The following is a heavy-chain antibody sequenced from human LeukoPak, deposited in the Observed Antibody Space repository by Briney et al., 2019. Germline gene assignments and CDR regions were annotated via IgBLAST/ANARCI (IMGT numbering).Heavy chain of an antibody. V-gene: IGHV1-2*04. CDR2: INPNSGGT. Sequence: ASVKVSCKASGYTFTGYYMRWVRQAPGQGLEWMGWINPNSGGTNYAQKFQGWVTMTRDTSISTAYMELSRLRSDDTAVYYCARADDILTGYTNFDYWGQGTLVTVSS. CDR3: ARADDILTGYTNFDY. J-gene: IGHJ4*02. CDR1: GYTFTGYY. D-gene: IGHD3-9*01.